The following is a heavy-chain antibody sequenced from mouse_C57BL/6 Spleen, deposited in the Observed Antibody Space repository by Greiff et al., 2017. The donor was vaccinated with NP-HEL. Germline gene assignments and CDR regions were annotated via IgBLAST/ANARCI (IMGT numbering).Heavy chain of an antibody. CDR1: GYTFTSYT. J-gene: IGHJ4*01. Sequence: QVQLQQSGAELARPGASVKMSCKASGYTFTSYTMHWVKQRPGQGLEWIGYITPSSGYTKYNQKFKDKATLTADKSSSPAYMQLSRLTSEDSAVYYCARHYDDAMDNWGQGTAVTVSS. V-gene: IGHV1-4*01. D-gene: IGHD2-4*01. CDR2: ITPSSGYT. CDR3: ARHYDDAMDN.